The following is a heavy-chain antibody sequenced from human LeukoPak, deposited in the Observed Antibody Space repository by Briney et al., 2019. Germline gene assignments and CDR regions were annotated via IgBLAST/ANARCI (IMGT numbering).Heavy chain of an antibody. CDR3: AKVGSGWYYFDY. D-gene: IGHD6-19*01. CDR2: ISGSGSST. V-gene: IGHV3-23*01. CDR1: GFSFSSYA. J-gene: IGHJ4*02. Sequence: GGSLRLSCAVSGFSFSSYAMAWVRQAPGKGLEWVSVISGSGSSTSYADSVKGRFTISRDNSKNTLYLQMNTPRAEDTAVYYCAKVGSGWYYFDYWGQGTLVTVSS.